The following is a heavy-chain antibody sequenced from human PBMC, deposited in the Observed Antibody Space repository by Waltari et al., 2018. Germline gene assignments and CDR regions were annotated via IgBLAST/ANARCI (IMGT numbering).Heavy chain of an antibody. V-gene: IGHV3-53*01. CDR2: IYSGRST. D-gene: IGHD4-17*01. CDR3: ARDRPSVTTSGAFDI. Sequence: EVQLVECGGGLIQTGGALRLSCGASGLTVSSNYMSWVRQAPGQGLEWVSVIYSGRSTYYAASVKGRFTISRDNSKNTLSLQLNSLSAADTAVYYCARDRPSVTTSGAFDIWGQGTMVTVSS. J-gene: IGHJ3*02. CDR1: GLTVSSNY.